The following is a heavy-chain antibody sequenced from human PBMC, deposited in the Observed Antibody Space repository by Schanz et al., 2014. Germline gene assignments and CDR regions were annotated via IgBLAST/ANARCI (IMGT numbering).Heavy chain of an antibody. D-gene: IGHD4-17*01. CDR2: INPSGGST. J-gene: IGHJ4*02. Sequence: QVQLVQSGAEMKKPGASVKVSCKASGYIFIGYYIHWVRQAPGQGLEWMGMINPSGGSTTYAQKFQGRVTMTRDTATSTVYMELSSLRSEDTAVYYCARGYGDSPTDFWGQGTLVTVSS. CDR1: GYIFIGYY. CDR3: ARGYGDSPTDF. V-gene: IGHV1-46*01.